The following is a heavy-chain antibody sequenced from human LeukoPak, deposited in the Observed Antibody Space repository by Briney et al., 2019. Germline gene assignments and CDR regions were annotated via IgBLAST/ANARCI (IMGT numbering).Heavy chain of an antibody. Sequence: GGSLRLSCAASGFTFSSYNMNWVRQAPGKGLEWVSSITSSSSIYYADSVKGRFTISRDNAKNSLYLQMNSLRAEDTAVYYCANTKQFEHWGQGTLVTVSS. CDR2: ITSSSSI. D-gene: IGHD1-1*01. J-gene: IGHJ4*02. V-gene: IGHV3-21*01. CDR1: GFTFSSYN. CDR3: ANTKQFEH.